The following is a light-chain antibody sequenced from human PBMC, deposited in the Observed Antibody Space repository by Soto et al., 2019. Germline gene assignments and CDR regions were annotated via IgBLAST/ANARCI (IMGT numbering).Light chain of an antibody. CDR3: QSYDTMLSGPGV. CDR2: NNI. Sequence: QHVLTQPPSVSGAPGQRVTISCTGSSFNIGAGYDVHWYQQLPGTAPKLLIYNNINRPSGVPDRFSGSKSGTSASLAITGLQPEDEADYYCQSYDTMLSGPGVFGGGTQLTVL. CDR1: SFNIGAGYD. J-gene: IGLJ2*01. V-gene: IGLV1-40*01.